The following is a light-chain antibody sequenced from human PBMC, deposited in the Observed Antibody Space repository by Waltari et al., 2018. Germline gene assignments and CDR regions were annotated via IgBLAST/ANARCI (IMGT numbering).Light chain of an antibody. J-gene: IGKJ4*01. Sequence: CRASQSVSSFVAWYQQKPGQAPRLLIYGASTRATGIPARFSGSGSGTEFTLTIGSLQSEDFAVYYCQQYNDWPPLTFGGGTKVEIK. CDR1: QSVSSF. V-gene: IGKV3-15*01. CDR2: GAS. CDR3: QQYNDWPPLT.